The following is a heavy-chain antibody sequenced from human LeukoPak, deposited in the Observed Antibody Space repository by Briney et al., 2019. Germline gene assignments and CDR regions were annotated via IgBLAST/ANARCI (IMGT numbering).Heavy chain of an antibody. V-gene: IGHV3-23*01. CDR2: ISGDGARP. CDR3: AKEQGHAKPFDC. J-gene: IGHJ4*02. CDR1: GFNFSNYG. Sequence: GGSLRLSCAASGFNFSNYGMIWVRQAPGKGLEWVAAISGDGARPYYADSVRGRFTISRDNSRNTVDLQMNSLRAEDTAVFYCAKEQGHAKPFDCWGQGTLVTVSS.